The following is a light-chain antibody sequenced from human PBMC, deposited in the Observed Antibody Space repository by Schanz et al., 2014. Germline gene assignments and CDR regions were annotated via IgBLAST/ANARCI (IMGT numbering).Light chain of an antibody. CDR3: CSYAGSRV. CDR1: SSDVGSYNL. V-gene: IGLV2-23*01. J-gene: IGLJ3*02. CDR2: EGS. Sequence: QSVLTQPASVSGSPGQSITISCTGSSSDVGSYNLVSWYQLHPGKAPKLMIYEGSKRPSGISNRFSGSKSGNTASLTISGRQAEDEADYYCCSYAGSRVFGGGTKLTVL.